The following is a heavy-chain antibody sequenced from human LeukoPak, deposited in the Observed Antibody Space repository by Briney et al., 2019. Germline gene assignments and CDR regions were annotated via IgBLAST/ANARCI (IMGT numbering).Heavy chain of an antibody. J-gene: IGHJ4*02. CDR2: IINRGGGWTT. CDR3: IWMNTPNMLGF. D-gene: IGHD3-3*01. Sequence: GGSLRLSCEVSGLTFRNAWLTWFRQAPGKGLEWIGRIINRGGGWTTDYGAAVKGRFTISRDDSENTMYLQMGSLQTEDTAMYYCIWMNTPNMLGFWGRGTLVTVSS. CDR1: GLTFRNAW. V-gene: IGHV3-15*01.